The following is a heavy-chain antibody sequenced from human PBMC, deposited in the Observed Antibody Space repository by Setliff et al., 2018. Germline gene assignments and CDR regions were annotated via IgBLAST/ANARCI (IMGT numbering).Heavy chain of an antibody. CDR2: ISVYNGDT. Sequence: ASVKVSCKASGYTFTRHGISWVRQAPGQGLEWMGWISVYNGDTNYPQRLQGRVTMTTDTSTSTAYMELSSLRSEDTAMYYCARVRENSGSYWGLNYYYYLDVWGKGTTVTVSS. J-gene: IGHJ6*03. V-gene: IGHV1-18*01. CDR1: GYTFTRHG. D-gene: IGHD1-26*01. CDR3: ARVRENSGSYWGLNYYYYLDV.